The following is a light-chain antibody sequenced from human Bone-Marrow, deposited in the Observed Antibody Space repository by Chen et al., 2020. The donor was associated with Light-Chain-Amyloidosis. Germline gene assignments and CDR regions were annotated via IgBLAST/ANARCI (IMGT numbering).Light chain of an antibody. J-gene: IGLJ2*01. V-gene: IGLV3-25*03. Sequence: SYELTQPPSVSVSPGQTARITCSGDDLPTKYAYWYQQKPGQAPVLVIHRDTERPSGISERLSGSSSGTIATLTISGVQAEDEADYHCQSADSSGTYEVIFGGGTKLTVL. CDR1: DLPTKY. CDR3: QSADSSGTYEVI. CDR2: RDT.